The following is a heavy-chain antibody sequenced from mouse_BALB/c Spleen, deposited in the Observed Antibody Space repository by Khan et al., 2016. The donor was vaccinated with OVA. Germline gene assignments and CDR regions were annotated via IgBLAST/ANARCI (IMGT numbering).Heavy chain of an antibody. CDR1: GYTFSNYW. Sequence: QIQLVQSGAELMKPGASVKISCKATGYTFSNYWIEWVKQRPGHGLEWIGEILPGRGNSNYNEKFKGKATFTADTSSNIAYMQLNSLTSEDSAVYYCAGGAGTTYGMDYWGQGTSVTVSS. CDR3: AGGAGTTYGMDY. D-gene: IGHD4-1*01. J-gene: IGHJ4*01. CDR2: ILPGRGNS. V-gene: IGHV1-9*01.